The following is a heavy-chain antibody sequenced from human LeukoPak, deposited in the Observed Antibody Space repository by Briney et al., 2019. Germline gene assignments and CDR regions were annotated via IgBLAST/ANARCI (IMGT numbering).Heavy chain of an antibody. J-gene: IGHJ6*02. CDR3: AREVLDVFQRMDV. CDR2: ISYDGSNK. CDR1: GFTFGSYW. Sequence: GGSLRLSCAASGFTFGSYWMSWVRQAPGKGLEWVAVISYDGSNKYYADSVKGRFTISRDNSKNTLYLQMNSLRAEDTAVYYCAREVLDVFQRMDVWGQGTTVTVSS. V-gene: IGHV3-30-3*01. D-gene: IGHD3-3*02.